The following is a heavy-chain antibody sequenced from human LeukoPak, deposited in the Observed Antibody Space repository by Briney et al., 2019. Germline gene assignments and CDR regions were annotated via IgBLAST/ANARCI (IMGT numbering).Heavy chain of an antibody. Sequence: GGSLRLSCAVSGFTSSSYWMSWVRQAPGKGLEWVANIKQDGSEKYYVDSVKGRFSISRDNAKNSLYLQMNSLRVEDTAVYYCARDPTYGDYVWGQGTLVTVSS. J-gene: IGHJ4*02. CDR1: GFTSSSYW. V-gene: IGHV3-7*01. CDR2: IKQDGSEK. D-gene: IGHD4-17*01. CDR3: ARDPTYGDYV.